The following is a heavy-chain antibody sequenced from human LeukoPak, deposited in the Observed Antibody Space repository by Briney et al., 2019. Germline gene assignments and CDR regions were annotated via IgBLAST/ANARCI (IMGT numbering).Heavy chain of an antibody. CDR3: ARVEMATMAGGIYYFDY. V-gene: IGHV4-39*01. J-gene: IGHJ4*02. CDR2: IYYSGST. Sequence: PSETLSLTCTVSGGSISCSSYYWGWIRQPPGKGLEWIGSIYYSGSTYYNPSLKSRVTISVDTSKNQFSLKLSSVTAADTAVYYCARVEMATMAGGIYYFDYWGQGTLVTVSS. CDR1: GGSISCSSYY. D-gene: IGHD5-24*01.